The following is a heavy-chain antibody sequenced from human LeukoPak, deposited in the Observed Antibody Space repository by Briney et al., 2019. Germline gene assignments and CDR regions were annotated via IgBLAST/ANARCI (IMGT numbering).Heavy chain of an antibody. CDR2: IYFRGTT. J-gene: IGHJ6*03. D-gene: IGHD2-2*01. V-gene: IGHV4-39*01. Sequence: PSETLSLTCSVSGGSISSTSYYWGWVRQPPGKGLEWIGALYSGGGIYFRGTTYYTPSLKSRVTISVDTSKNQFSLNRRSVTAADTAVYYCTRPLGLSSTSFGRSGYYYYYMDVWGKGTPVTVSS. CDR1: GGSISSTSYY. CDR3: TRPLGLSSTSFGRSGYYYYYMDV.